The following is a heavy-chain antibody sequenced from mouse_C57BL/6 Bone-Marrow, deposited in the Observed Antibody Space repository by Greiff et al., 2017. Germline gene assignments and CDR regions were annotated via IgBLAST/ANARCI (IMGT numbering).Heavy chain of an antibody. J-gene: IGHJ3*01. CDR1: GYTFTSYW. V-gene: IGHV1-55*01. Sequence: QVQLQQPGAELVKPGASVTMSCKASGYTFTSYWITWVKQRPGQGLEWIGDIYPGSGSTNYNEKFKSKATLTVDTSSRSAYMQLSSLTSVDTAVYNCARCGYYAGSPRFAHWGEETLGTVSA. CDR3: ARCGYYAGSPRFAH. D-gene: IGHD2-3*01. CDR2: IYPGSGST.